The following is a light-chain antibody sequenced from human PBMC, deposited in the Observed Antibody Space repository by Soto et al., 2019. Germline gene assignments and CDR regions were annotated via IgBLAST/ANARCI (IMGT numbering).Light chain of an antibody. Sequence: QSVLTQPASVSGSPGQSITISCTGTSSDVGAYNYVSWYQQHPGKAPKLIIYEVTYRPSGVSHRFSGSKSANTASRSISGLQTEDEADYYCSSFTSRNTLVFGTGTKLTVL. V-gene: IGLV2-14*01. CDR3: SSFTSRNTLV. J-gene: IGLJ1*01. CDR1: SSDVGAYNY. CDR2: EVT.